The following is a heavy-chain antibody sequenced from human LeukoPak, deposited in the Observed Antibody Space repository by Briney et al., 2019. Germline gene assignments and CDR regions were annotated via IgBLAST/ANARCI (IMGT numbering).Heavy chain of an antibody. Sequence: GESLKISCKGPKYSFSTYWIAWVRQMPGKGLEWMGIIYPGDSDTRYSPSFQGQVTISADKSISTAYLQWSSLKASDTAMYYCARQKRITIFGVVKAYFDIWGQGTMVTVSS. CDR2: IYPGDSDT. CDR3: ARQKRITIFGVVKAYFDI. V-gene: IGHV5-51*01. J-gene: IGHJ3*02. D-gene: IGHD3-3*01. CDR1: KYSFSTYW.